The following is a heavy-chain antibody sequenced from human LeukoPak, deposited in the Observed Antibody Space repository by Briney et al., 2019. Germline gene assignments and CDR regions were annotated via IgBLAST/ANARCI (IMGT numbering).Heavy chain of an antibody. CDR2: IHPGDPDI. Sequence: GESLKISCKGSGYSFTSSWIGWVRQMPGKGLECMGIIHPGDPDIRYSPSFQGQVTISADKSISTAYLQWSSLKASDTAMYYCARGQRRLQDYWGQGTLVTVSS. CDR1: GYSFTSSW. CDR3: ARGQRRLQDY. J-gene: IGHJ4*02. V-gene: IGHV5-51*01.